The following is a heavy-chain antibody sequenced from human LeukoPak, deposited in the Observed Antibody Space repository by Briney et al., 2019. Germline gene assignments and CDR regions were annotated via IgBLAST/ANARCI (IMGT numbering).Heavy chain of an antibody. CDR2: IYYSGST. D-gene: IGHD3-10*01. J-gene: IGHJ2*01. CDR3: ARGDRGRDLYWYFDL. CDR1: GGSISSSSYY. Sequence: PSETLSLTCTVSGGSISSSSYYWGWIRQPPGKGLEWIGSIYYSGSTYYNPSLKSRVTISVDTSKNQFSLKLSSVTAADTAVYYCARGDRGRDLYWYFDLWGRGTLVTVSS. V-gene: IGHV4-39*07.